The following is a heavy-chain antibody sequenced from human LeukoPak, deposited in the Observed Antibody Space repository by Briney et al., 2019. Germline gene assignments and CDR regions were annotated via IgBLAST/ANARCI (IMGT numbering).Heavy chain of an antibody. CDR2: INPSGST. CDR1: GGSFSGYY. V-gene: IGHV4-34*01. D-gene: IGHD2-2*01. J-gene: IGHJ4*02. CDR3: ASSPGRYCSSTSCHPAYYFDY. Sequence: SETLSLTCAVYGGSFSGYYWSWIRQPPGKGLEWIGEINPSGSTNYNPSLKSRVTISVDTSKNQFSLKLSSVTAADTAVYYCASSPGRYCSSTSCHPAYYFDYWGQGTLVTVSS.